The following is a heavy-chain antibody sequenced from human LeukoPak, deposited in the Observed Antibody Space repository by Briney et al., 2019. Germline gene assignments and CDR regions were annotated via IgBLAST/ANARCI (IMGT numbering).Heavy chain of an antibody. D-gene: IGHD1-26*01. CDR2: IYPGDSDT. V-gene: IGHV5-51*01. J-gene: IGHJ4*02. CDR3: ARSESAVGSFVVY. CDR1: GYSFTSYW. Sequence: GESLKISCKGSGYSFTSYWIGWGRQMPGKGLEWMGIIYPGDSDTRYSPSFQGQVTISADKSISTAYLQWSSLKASDTAMYYCARSESAVGSFVVYWGQGTLVTVSS.